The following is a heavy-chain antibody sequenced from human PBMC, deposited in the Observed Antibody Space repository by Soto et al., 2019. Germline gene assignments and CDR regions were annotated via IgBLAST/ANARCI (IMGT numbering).Heavy chain of an antibody. CDR2: ISGYNGNT. V-gene: IGHV1-18*01. CDR3: ARGGIAVPANYWYCDL. J-gene: IGHJ2*01. D-gene: IGHD6-19*01. Sequence: QVQLVQSGAEVKKPGASVKVSCKASGYTFTSYGISWVRQAPVQGLEWMGWISGYNGNTNYAQNLQGRVTMTTDTATSTAYMELRRLRSDDTAVYYCARGGIAVPANYWYCDLWGLGTLVNVSS. CDR1: GYTFTSYG.